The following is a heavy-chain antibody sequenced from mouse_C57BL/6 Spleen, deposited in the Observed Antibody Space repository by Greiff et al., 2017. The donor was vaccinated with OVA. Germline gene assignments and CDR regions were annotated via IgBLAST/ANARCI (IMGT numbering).Heavy chain of an antibody. Sequence: VKLVESGAELVRPGASVTLSCKASGYTFTDYEMHWVKQTPVHGLEWIGAIDPETGGTAYNQKFKGKAILTADKSSSTAYMELRSLTSEDSAVYYCTRVTTVEGYWGQGTTLTVSS. V-gene: IGHV1-15*01. D-gene: IGHD1-1*01. CDR3: TRVTTVEGY. CDR2: IDPETGGT. CDR1: GYTFTDYE. J-gene: IGHJ2*01.